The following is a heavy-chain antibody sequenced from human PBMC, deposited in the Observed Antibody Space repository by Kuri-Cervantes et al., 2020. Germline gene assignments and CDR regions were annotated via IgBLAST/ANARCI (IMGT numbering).Heavy chain of an antibody. V-gene: IGHV3-30*03. D-gene: IGHD1-26*01. CDR3: ARGGGSQWFDY. J-gene: IGHJ4*02. Sequence: GESLKISCAASGFTFSSYGMHWVRQAPGKGLEWVAVISYDGSNKYYADSVKGRFTISRDNSNNTLYLQMNSLRAEDTAVYYCARGGGSQWFDYWGQGTLVTVSS. CDR2: ISYDGSNK. CDR1: GFTFSSYG.